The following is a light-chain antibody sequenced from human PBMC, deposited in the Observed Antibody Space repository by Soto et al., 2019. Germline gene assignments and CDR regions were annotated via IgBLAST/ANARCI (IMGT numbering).Light chain of an antibody. V-gene: IGKV1-39*01. CDR2: GAS. CDR3: QQSYSIPWT. CDR1: QSISSY. Sequence: DIQMTQSPPSLSASVGDRVTITCRASQSISSYVNWYQQRPGKAPKVLLFGASSLHSGVPSRFSGTGYGTDFTLTVSNLQPEDFATYYCQQSYSIPWTFGQGIRVEIK. J-gene: IGKJ1*01.